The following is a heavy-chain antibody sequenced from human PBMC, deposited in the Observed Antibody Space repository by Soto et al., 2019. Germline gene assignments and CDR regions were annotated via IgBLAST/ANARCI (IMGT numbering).Heavy chain of an antibody. CDR1: GFTFSAYW. J-gene: IGHJ4*02. V-gene: IGHV3-7*05. D-gene: IGHD6-13*01. CDR3: ARLDAIAEPAKPQDY. Sequence: EVQLVESGGDLVQPGGSLRLSCEVSGFTFSAYWMHWVRQAPGRGLECVANINPDGSAKYYVGSVRGRFTISRDNARNSLYLQMNSLRADDTAVYYCARLDAIAEPAKPQDYWGQGTLVTVSS. CDR2: INPDGSAK.